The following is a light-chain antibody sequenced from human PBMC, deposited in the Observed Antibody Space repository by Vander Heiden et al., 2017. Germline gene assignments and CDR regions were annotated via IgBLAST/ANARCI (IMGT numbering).Light chain of an antibody. CDR2: DAS. CDR3: QQYNNIPIT. CDR1: QDIINF. Sequence: IHKTQYPSSLSAALGDRGTITSQASQDIINFLNWYQQKPGKAPNLLIYDASNLETGVPSRFSGSGSGTDFTFTISSLEPEDIATYYCQQYNNIPITFGQGTRLEIK. J-gene: IGKJ5*01. V-gene: IGKV1-33*01.